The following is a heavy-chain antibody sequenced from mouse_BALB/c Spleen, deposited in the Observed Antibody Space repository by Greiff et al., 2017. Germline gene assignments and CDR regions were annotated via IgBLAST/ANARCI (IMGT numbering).Heavy chain of an antibody. D-gene: IGHD2-4*01. CDR1: GYPFTSYW. J-gene: IGHJ4*01. V-gene: IGHV1-7*01. CDR3: ARWGNDLYAMDY. Sequence: QVQLKESGAELAKPGASVKMSCKASGYPFTSYWMHWVNQRPGQGLEWIGYINPSTGYTEYNQKFKDKATLTADKSSSTAYMQLSSLTSEDSAVYYCARWGNDLYAMDYWGQGTSVTVSS. CDR2: INPSTGYT.